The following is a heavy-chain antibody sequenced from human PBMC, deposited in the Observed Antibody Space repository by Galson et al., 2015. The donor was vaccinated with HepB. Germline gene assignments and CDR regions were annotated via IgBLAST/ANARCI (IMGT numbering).Heavy chain of an antibody. Sequence: CAISGDSVSSNSATWNWIRQSPSRGLEWLGRTYYGSKWFDTYTVSVKSRITISPDTSKNQFSLQLNSVTPEDTAVYYCARSHSSVWTDYFDYWGQGTLVTVSS. CDR1: GDSVSSNSAT. V-gene: IGHV6-1*01. CDR3: ARSHSSVWTDYFDY. J-gene: IGHJ4*02. D-gene: IGHD6-19*01. CDR2: TYYGSKWFD.